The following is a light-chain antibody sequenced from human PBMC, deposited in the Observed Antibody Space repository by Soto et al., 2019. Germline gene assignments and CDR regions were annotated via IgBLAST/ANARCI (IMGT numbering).Light chain of an antibody. CDR1: ISNIGRNI. V-gene: IGLV1-44*01. CDR3: AAWDDSLNGVV. J-gene: IGLJ2*01. Sequence: QSVLTQPPSASGTPGQRVTISCSGHISNIGRNIVNWYQQLPGTAPKLLIYSNNQRPSGVPDRFSDSKSGTAASLAISGLQSEDEADYYCAAWDDSLNGVVFGGGTKLTVL. CDR2: SNN.